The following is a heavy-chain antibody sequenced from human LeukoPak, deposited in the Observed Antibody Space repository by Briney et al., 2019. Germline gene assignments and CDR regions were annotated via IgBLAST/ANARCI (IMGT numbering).Heavy chain of an antibody. D-gene: IGHD3-10*01. CDR3: ARNAYYSADY. J-gene: IGHJ4*02. CDR1: GFSISSGYW. CDR2: IIHSGSTT. V-gene: IGHV4-4*02. Sequence: SETLSLTCDVSGFSISSGYWWSWLRQPPGKGLEWIGEIIHSGSTTNYNPSLKSRVTVSVDKSKNRFSVMLTTVTAADTAVYYCARNAYYSADYWGQGTLVTVSS.